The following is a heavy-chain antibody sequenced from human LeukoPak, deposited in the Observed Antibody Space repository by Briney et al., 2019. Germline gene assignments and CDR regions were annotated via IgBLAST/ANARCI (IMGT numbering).Heavy chain of an antibody. CDR2: IYTSEST. CDR1: GGSISSSNYY. J-gene: IGHJ4*02. V-gene: IGHV4-61*02. Sequence: PSETLSLTCSVSGGSISSSNYYWSWIRQPAGKGLEWIGRIYTSESTNYNPSLKSRVTISVDTSRNQFSLKLSSVTAADTAVYYCARGLWFGDENPPYFDYWGQGILVTVSS. CDR3: ARGLWFGDENPPYFDY. D-gene: IGHD3-10*01.